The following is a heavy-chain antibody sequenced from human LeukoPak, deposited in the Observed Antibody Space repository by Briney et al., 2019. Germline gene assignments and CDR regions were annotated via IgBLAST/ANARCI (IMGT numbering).Heavy chain of an antibody. CDR2: INPSGGST. CDR3: ARVVRSGPADY. CDR1: GYTFTSYY. D-gene: IGHD6-19*01. Sequence: ASVKASCKASGYTFTSYYMHWVRQAPGQGLEWMGIINPSGGSTSYGQKFQGRVTMTRDTSTSTVYMELSSLRSEDTAVYYCARVVRSGPADYWGQGTLVTVSS. J-gene: IGHJ4*02. V-gene: IGHV1-46*01.